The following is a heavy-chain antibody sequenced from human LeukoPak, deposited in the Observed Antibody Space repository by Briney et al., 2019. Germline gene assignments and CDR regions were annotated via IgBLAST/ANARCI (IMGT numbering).Heavy chain of an antibody. CDR2: IYYSGST. V-gene: IGHV4-39*02. D-gene: IGHD5-18*01. CDR3: ARDSSLRGYSYEFDY. J-gene: IGHJ4*02. CDR1: GGSISSSSYY. Sequence: SGTLSLTCTVSGGSISSSSYYWGWIRQPPGKGLEWIGSIYYSGSTYYNPSLKSRVTISVDTSKNQFSLKLSSVTAADTAVYYCARDSSLRGYSYEFDYWGQGTLVTVSS.